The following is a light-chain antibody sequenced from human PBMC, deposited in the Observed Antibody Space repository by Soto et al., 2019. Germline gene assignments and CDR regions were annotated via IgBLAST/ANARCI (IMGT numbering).Light chain of an antibody. CDR1: QSISLW. CDR3: QHYKDYSWT. V-gene: IGKV1-5*03. Sequence: DIHMTQSPSTLSASVGDRVTITCRASQSISLWVAWYQQKPGRARNLLIYKTSSLETWVPSRFSGRGSGTEFTLTIRSLQPDDFATYYCQHYKDYSWTFGQGTKLEVK. CDR2: KTS. J-gene: IGKJ1*01.